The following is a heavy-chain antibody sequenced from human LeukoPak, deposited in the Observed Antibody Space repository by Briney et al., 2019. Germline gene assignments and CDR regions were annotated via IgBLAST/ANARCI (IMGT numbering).Heavy chain of an antibody. Sequence: ASVKVSCKASGYTFTSYGISWVRQAPGQGLEWMGWSSAYNGNRRYAQNVQGRVTMTVDTSTDTAYTELRSLRSDDTAMYYCARDLGEDTTMIFFDFWGQGTLVTVSS. D-gene: IGHD5-18*01. J-gene: IGHJ4*02. CDR3: ARDLGEDTTMIFFDF. V-gene: IGHV1-18*01. CDR1: GYTFTSYG. CDR2: SSAYNGNR.